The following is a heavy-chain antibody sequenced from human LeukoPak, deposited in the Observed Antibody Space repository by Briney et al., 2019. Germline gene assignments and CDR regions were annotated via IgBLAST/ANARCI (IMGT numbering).Heavy chain of an antibody. J-gene: IGHJ4*02. CDR3: ARAGVWLPAV. CDR2: INHSGSA. Sequence: SGTLSLTCAVSGGSLSNNQWWSWVRQPPGKGLEWIGEINHSGSANYNPSLRSRVAISIKKSKDQFSLKLSSVTAADTAIYYCARAGVWLPAVWGQGALVTVSS. CDR1: GGSLSNNQW. V-gene: IGHV4-4*02. D-gene: IGHD3-9*01.